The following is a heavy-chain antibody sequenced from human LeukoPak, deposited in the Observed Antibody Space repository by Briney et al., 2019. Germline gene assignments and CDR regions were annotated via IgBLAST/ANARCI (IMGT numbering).Heavy chain of an antibody. CDR1: GFTVSGNY. Sequence: GGSLRLSCAASGFTVSGNYMSWVRQAPGKGLEWVSVIYGSGSTYYADSVKGRLTISRDNSKTTLYLQMHRLRAEDTAVYYCASSSIGWFDPGGQGTLVTVSS. CDR2: IYGSGST. V-gene: IGHV3-66*02. CDR3: ASSSIGWFDP. D-gene: IGHD6-6*01. J-gene: IGHJ5*02.